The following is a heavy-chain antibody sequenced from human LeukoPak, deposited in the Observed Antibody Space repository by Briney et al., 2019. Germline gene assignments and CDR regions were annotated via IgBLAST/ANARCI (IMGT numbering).Heavy chain of an antibody. V-gene: IGHV3-15*05. J-gene: IGHJ4*02. CDR3: TRFLFYYDSSGYYDYFDY. Sequence: GGSLRLSCAASGFTFSDAWMSWVRQAPGKGLEWVGRIKSKTDGGTTDYAAPVKGRFTISRDNAKNTVYLQMNSLRAEDTAVYYCTRFLFYYDSSGYYDYFDYWGQGTLVTVSS. CDR2: IKSKTDGGTT. D-gene: IGHD3-22*01. CDR1: GFTFSDAW.